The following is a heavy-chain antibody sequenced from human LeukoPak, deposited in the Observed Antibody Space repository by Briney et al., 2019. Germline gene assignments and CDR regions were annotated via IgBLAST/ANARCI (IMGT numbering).Heavy chain of an antibody. CDR2: MNPNSGNT. Sequence: ASVRVSCKASGNTFTNYDINWVRQASGQGLEWMGWMNPNSGNTGSAQKFQGRVTMTSNTSISTAYMELSSLRSEDTAVYYCARGLRREQQLLRAFDYWGQGTPVTVSS. V-gene: IGHV1-8*01. D-gene: IGHD6-13*01. CDR3: ARGLRREQQLLRAFDY. J-gene: IGHJ4*02. CDR1: GNTFTNYD.